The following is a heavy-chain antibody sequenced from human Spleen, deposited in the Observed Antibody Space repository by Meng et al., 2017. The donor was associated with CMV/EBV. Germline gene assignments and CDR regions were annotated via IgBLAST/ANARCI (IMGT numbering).Heavy chain of an antibody. V-gene: IGHV4-34*01. Sequence: SETLSLTCAVYGGSFSGYYWSWIRQPPGKGLEWIGEINHSGSTNYNPSLKSRVTISVDTSKNQFFLKLSSVTAADTAVYYCARSYGSGSYYDYWGQGTLVTVSS. D-gene: IGHD3-10*01. CDR3: ARSYGSGSYYDY. CDR2: INHSGST. CDR1: GGSFSGYY. J-gene: IGHJ4*02.